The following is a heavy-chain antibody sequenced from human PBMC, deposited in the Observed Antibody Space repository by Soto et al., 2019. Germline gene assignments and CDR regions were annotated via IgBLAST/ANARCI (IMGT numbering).Heavy chain of an antibody. CDR1: GFTFSSYA. D-gene: IGHD1-26*01. CDR3: ARGGSYLDAFDI. V-gene: IGHV3-30-3*01. Sequence: QVQLAESGGGVVQPGRSLRLSCAACGFTFSSYAMHWVRQAPGKGLEWVAVISYDGSNKYYADSVKGRFIISRDNSKNTLYLQMNSLRAEDTAVYYCARGGSYLDAFDIWGQGTMVTVSS. CDR2: ISYDGSNK. J-gene: IGHJ3*02.